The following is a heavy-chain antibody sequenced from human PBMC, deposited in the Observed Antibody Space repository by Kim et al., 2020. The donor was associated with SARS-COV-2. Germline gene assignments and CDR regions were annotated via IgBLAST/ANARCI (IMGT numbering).Heavy chain of an antibody. Sequence: SETLSLTCTVSGGSISSSSYYWGWIRQPPGKGLEWIGSIYYSGSTYYNPSLKSRVTISVDTSKNQFSLKLSSVTAADTAVYYCARHVRYFDWLESVGWFDPWGQGTLVTVSS. D-gene: IGHD3-9*01. V-gene: IGHV4-39*01. CDR2: IYYSGST. J-gene: IGHJ5*02. CDR3: ARHVRYFDWLESVGWFDP. CDR1: GGSISSSSYY.